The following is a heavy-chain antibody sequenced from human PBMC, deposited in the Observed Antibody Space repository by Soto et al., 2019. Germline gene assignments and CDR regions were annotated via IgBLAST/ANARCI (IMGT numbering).Heavy chain of an antibody. CDR3: AKVIAQPFDY. CDR2: ISYDGSNK. J-gene: IGHJ4*02. CDR1: GFTFSSYG. V-gene: IGHV3-30*18. Sequence: QVQLVESGGGVVQAGRSLRLSCAASGFTFSSYGMHWVRQAPGKGLEWVAVISYDGSNKYYADSVKGRFTISRDNSKNTLYLQMNSLRAEDTAVYYCAKVIAQPFDYWGQGTLVTVSS. D-gene: IGHD6-13*01.